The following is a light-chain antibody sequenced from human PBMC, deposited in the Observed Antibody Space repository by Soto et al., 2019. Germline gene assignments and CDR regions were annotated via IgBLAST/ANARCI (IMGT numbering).Light chain of an antibody. V-gene: IGKV3-15*01. CDR2: GAS. J-gene: IGKJ1*01. CDR1: QSVSSN. CDR3: QQYNNWPRT. Sequence: EIVMTQSPATLPVSPGERATLSCRASQSVSSNLAWYQQKPGQAPRLLIYGASTRATGIPARFSGSGSGTEFTLTISSLQSEDFGVYYCQQYNNWPRTFGQGTKVEIK.